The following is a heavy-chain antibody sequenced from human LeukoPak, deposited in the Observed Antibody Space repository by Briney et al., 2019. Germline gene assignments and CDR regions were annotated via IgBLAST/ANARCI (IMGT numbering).Heavy chain of an antibody. CDR1: GFTFSSFW. V-gene: IGHV3-7*01. CDR2: IMHDGGDK. J-gene: IGHJ4*02. Sequence: PGGSLRLSCAASGFTFSSFWMTWVRQAPGKGLEWVANIMHDGGDKYYVDSVKGRFAISRDNAKNSLYLQMNSLRVEDTAVYYCARGGLYCSGTCCYKETDYWGQGTLVTVSS. CDR3: ARGGLYCSGTCCYKETDY. D-gene: IGHD2-2*02.